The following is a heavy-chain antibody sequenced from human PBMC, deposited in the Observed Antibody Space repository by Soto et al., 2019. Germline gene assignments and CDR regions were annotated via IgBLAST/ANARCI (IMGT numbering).Heavy chain of an antibody. J-gene: IGHJ4*02. CDR1: GGSISSYY. D-gene: IGHD3-10*01. CDR3: ARIAYYYGSGSYYTVDY. Sequence: QVQLQESGPGLVKPSETLSLTCTVSGGSISSYYWSWIRQPPGKGLEWIGYIYYSGSTNYNPSLKSRVTISVDTSKNQFSLKLSSVTAADTAVYYCARIAYYYGSGSYYTVDYWGQGTLVTVSS. V-gene: IGHV4-59*01. CDR2: IYYSGST.